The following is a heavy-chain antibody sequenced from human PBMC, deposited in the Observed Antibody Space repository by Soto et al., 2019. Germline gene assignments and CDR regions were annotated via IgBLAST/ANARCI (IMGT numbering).Heavy chain of an antibody. CDR1: GGSISSSNW. CDR3: ARSPLAARLQRFDY. Sequence: SETLSLTCAVSGGSISSSNWWSWVRQPPGRGLEWIGEIYHSGSTNYNPSLKRRVTISVDKSKNQFSLKLSSVTAADTAVYYCARSPLAARLQRFDYWGQGTLVTVSS. D-gene: IGHD6-6*01. J-gene: IGHJ4*02. V-gene: IGHV4-4*02. CDR2: IYHSGST.